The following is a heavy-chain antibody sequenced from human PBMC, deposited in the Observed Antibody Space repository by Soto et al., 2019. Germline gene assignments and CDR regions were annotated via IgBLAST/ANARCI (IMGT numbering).Heavy chain of an antibody. Sequence: GGSLRLSCAASGFTFSSYAMSWVRQAPGKGLEWVSAISGSGGTTYYADSVKGRFTISRDNSKNTLYLQMNSLRAEDTAVYYCAKAAWFGLDYYYYGMDVWGQGTTVTVSS. D-gene: IGHD3-10*01. V-gene: IGHV3-23*01. CDR3: AKAAWFGLDYYYYGMDV. CDR1: GFTFSSYA. J-gene: IGHJ6*02. CDR2: ISGSGGTT.